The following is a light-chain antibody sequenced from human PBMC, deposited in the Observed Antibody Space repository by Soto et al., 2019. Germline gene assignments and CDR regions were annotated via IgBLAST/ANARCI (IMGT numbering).Light chain of an antibody. CDR2: GAS. CDR3: QQYNNWPPIT. Sequence: EIVMTQSPATLSVSPGEGFTLACRSSQSVSSNLAWYQQRPGQAPRLLIYGASTRATGIPARFSGSGSGTEFTLTISSLQSEDFAVYYCQQYNNWPPITFGQGTRLEIK. J-gene: IGKJ5*01. CDR1: QSVSSN. V-gene: IGKV3-15*01.